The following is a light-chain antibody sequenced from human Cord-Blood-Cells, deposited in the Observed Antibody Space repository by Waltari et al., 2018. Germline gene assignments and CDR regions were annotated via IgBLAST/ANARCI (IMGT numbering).Light chain of an antibody. CDR1: QSVSSY. J-gene: IGKJ5*01. V-gene: IGKV3-11*01. CDR3: QQRSNLIT. Sequence: RATLSCRASQSVSSYLAWYQQKPGQAPRLLIYDASNRATGIPARFSGSGSGTDFTLTISSLEPEDFAVYYCQQRSNLITFGQGTRLEIK. CDR2: DAS.